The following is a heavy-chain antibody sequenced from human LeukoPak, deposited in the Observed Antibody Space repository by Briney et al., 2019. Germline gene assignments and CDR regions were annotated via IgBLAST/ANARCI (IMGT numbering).Heavy chain of an antibody. J-gene: IGHJ6*02. Sequence: GGSLRLSCAASGFTVSSNYMSWVRQAPGKGLEWVSVIYSGGSTYYADSVKGRFTISRDNSKNTLYLQMNSLRAEDTAVYYCAVTRTLTDYYGMDVWGQGTTVTVSS. CDR3: AVTRTLTDYYGMDV. CDR1: GFTVSSNY. V-gene: IGHV3-53*01. CDR2: IYSGGST.